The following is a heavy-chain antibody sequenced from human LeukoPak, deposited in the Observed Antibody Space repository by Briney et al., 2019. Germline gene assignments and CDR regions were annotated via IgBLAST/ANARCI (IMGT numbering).Heavy chain of an antibody. CDR1: GFAVKSSY. V-gene: IGHV3-53*01. D-gene: IGHD6-13*01. CDR2: LYAGGES. J-gene: IGHJ4*02. CDR3: ARDSGSTWFFDY. Sequence: GGSLRLSCAASGFAVKSSYMNWVRQAPGKGLEWVSVLYAGGESYYADSVKGRFTISRDNAKNSLYLQMNSLRAEDTAVYYCARDSGSTWFFDYWGQGTLVTVSS.